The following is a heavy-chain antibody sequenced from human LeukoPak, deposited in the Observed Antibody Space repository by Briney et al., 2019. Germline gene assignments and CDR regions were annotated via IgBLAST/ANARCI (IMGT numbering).Heavy chain of an antibody. CDR1: GFTFATYP. Sequence: PGGSLRLSCAASGFTFATYPMSWVRQAPGKGLEWVSAISETGEITYYADSVKGHFTISRDNSKNTLYLQMNSLRAEDTAVYYCAKVSYSSGWDKFDYWGQGTLVTVSS. V-gene: IGHV3-23*01. CDR3: AKVSYSSGWDKFDY. CDR2: ISETGEIT. D-gene: IGHD6-19*01. J-gene: IGHJ4*02.